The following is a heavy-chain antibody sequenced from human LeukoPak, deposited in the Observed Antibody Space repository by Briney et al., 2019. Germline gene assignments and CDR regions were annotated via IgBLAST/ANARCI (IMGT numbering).Heavy chain of an antibody. J-gene: IGHJ3*02. V-gene: IGHV3-21*01. CDR3: ARDIGYDSSGYYPHDAFDI. CDR1: GFTFSSYS. CDR2: ISSSSSYI. D-gene: IGHD3-22*01. Sequence: GGSLRLSCAASGFTFSSYSMNWVRQAPGKGLEWVSSISSSSSYIYYADSVKGRFTISRDNAKNSLYLQMNSLRAEDTAVYYCARDIGYDSSGYYPHDAFDIWGQGTMVTVSS.